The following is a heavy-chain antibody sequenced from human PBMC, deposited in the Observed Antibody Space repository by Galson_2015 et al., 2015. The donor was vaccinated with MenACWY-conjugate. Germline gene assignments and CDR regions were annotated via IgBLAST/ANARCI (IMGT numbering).Heavy chain of an antibody. Sequence: SLRLSCAASGSTLSSHALSWVRQAPGKGLEWVSVISGSGASTYYADFVKGRFNISRDNSKNTVYLQMNSQSADDTAVYYCAKGERSGNRNAFDVWGQGTMVTVSS. D-gene: IGHD1-14*01. CDR3: AKGERSGNRNAFDV. V-gene: IGHV3-23*01. CDR1: GSTLSSHA. CDR2: ISGSGAST. J-gene: IGHJ3*01.